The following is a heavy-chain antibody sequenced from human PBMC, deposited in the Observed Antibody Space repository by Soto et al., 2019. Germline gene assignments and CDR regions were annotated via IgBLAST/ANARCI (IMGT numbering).Heavy chain of an antibody. CDR1: GGSISSGGYS. D-gene: IGHD2-2*01. CDR2: MYHSGST. Sequence: SETLSLTCAVSGGSISSGGYSWSWIRQPPGKGLEWIGYMYHSGSTYYNPSLKSRVTISIDRSKNQFSLKLSSVTAADTAVYYCAKVPDHWGQGILVTVSS. J-gene: IGHJ4*01. V-gene: IGHV4-30-2*01. CDR3: AKVPDH.